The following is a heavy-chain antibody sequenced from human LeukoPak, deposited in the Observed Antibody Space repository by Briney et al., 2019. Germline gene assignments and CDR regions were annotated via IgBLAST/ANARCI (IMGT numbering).Heavy chain of an antibody. CDR3: ARKRELYCSGGSCYGNYFDY. D-gene: IGHD2-15*01. CDR2: ISSSGSTI. J-gene: IGHJ4*02. V-gene: IGHV3-11*01. Sequence: GGSLRLSCAASGFTFSDYYMSWIRQAPGKGLEWVSYISSSGSTIYYADSVKGRFTISRDNAKNSLYLQMNSLRAEDTAVYYCARKRELYCSGGSCYGNYFDYWGQGTLVTVSS. CDR1: GFTFSDYY.